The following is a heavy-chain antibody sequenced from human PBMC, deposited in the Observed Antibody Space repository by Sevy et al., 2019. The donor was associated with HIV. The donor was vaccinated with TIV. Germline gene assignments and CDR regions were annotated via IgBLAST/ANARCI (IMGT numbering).Heavy chain of an antibody. V-gene: IGHV3-53*01. CDR3: ARLSVYYYDSSGYYTTGNAFDI. J-gene: IGHJ3*02. CDR1: GFTVSNSY. CDR2: IYSGVTT. Sequence: GGSLRLSCAAPGFTVSNSYMSWVRQAPGKGLEWVSIIYSGVTTSYADTVRGRFTISRDNSKNTLSLQMNSLRAEDTAVYYCARLSVYYYDSSGYYTTGNAFDIWGQGTMVTVSS. D-gene: IGHD3-22*01.